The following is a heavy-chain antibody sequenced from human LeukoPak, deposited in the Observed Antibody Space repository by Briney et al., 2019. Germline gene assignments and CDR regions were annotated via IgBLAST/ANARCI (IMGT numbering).Heavy chain of an antibody. CDR3: ARLLPEGSGYVYYFDY. D-gene: IGHD3-22*01. CDR1: GYTFVGYF. CDR2: INPNNGGT. J-gene: IGHJ4*02. Sequence: ASVKVSCKASGYTFVGYFMHWVRQAPGQGLEWMGWINPNNGGTNYAQKFQDWVTMTRDTSTSTAYLQWSSLKASDTAMYYCARLLPEGSGYVYYFDYWGQGTLVTVSS. V-gene: IGHV1-2*04.